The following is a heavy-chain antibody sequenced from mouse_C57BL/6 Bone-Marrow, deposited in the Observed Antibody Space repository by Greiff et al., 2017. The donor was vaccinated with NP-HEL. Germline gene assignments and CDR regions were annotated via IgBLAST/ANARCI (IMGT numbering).Heavy chain of an antibody. Sequence: QVQLKESGAELVKPGASVKMSCKASGYTFTTYPIEWMKQNHGKSLEWIGNFHPYNDDTKYNEKFKGKATLTVEKSSSTVYLELSRLTSDDSAVYYCARNGYYVGYAMDYWGQGTSVTVSS. CDR3: ARNGYYVGYAMDY. CDR2: FHPYNDDT. J-gene: IGHJ4*01. CDR1: GYTFTTYP. D-gene: IGHD2-3*01. V-gene: IGHV1-47*01.